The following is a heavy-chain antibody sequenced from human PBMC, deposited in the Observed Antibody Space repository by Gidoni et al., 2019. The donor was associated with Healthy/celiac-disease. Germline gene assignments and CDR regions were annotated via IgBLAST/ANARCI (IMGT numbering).Heavy chain of an antibody. V-gene: IGHV3-21*01. J-gene: IGHJ2*01. D-gene: IGHD6-19*01. CDR3: ARDIVGIAVAGTDWYFDR. CDR1: GFTFSSYS. CDR2: ISSRSSYI. Sequence: EVQLVESGGGLVKPGGSLSLSCAASGFTFSSYSMNWVRQAPGKGLEWVSSISSRSSYIYYADSVKGRLTISRDNAKNSLYLQMNSLRAEDTAVYYCARDIVGIAVAGTDWYFDRWGRGTLVTVSS.